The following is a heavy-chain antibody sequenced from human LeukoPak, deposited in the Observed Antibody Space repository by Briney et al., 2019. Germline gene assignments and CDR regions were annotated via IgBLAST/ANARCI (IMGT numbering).Heavy chain of an antibody. J-gene: IGHJ3*02. CDR1: GFTFSSYA. CDR3: ARGLNLGDAFDI. CDR2: ISYDGSNK. Sequence: GGSLRLSCAASGFTFSSYAMPWVRQAPGKGLEWVAVISYDGSNKYYADSVKGRFTISRDNSKNTLYLQMNSLRAEDTAVYYCARGLNLGDAFDIWGQGTMVTVSS. V-gene: IGHV3-30-3*01. D-gene: IGHD3-16*01.